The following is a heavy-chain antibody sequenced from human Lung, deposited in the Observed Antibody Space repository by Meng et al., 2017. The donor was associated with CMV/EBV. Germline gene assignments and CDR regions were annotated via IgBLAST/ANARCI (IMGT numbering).Heavy chain of an antibody. V-gene: IGHV3-30*04. D-gene: IGHD1-26*01. CDR3: ARGVGATPFLPSDY. Sequence: ASGFTFRTNARRWGRQAPGKGLEWVAVLSYDGSNKYYAGSVKGRFSISRDNSKNTEYLQMDSLRAEDRAVYYCARGVGATPFLPSDYWGQGTLVTVSS. CDR2: LSYDGSNK. CDR1: GFTFRTNA. J-gene: IGHJ4*02.